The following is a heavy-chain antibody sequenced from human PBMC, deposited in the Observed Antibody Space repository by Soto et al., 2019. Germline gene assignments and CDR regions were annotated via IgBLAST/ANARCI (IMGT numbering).Heavy chain of an antibody. CDR1: GFIFSDYA. D-gene: IGHD6-19*01. V-gene: IGHV3-23*01. CDR2: ISGNGGRK. Sequence: PGGFLRLSCAASGFIFSDYAMRWVRQAPGKGLEWVSTISGNGGRKYYADSVKGRFTISKDNSKNRLSLQMNSLRGEDSAVYYCASLPGPLVAVLYLYHVDGREPVSDADVWGQGTAVTVSS. CDR3: ASLPGPLVAVLYLYHVDGREPVSDADV. J-gene: IGHJ6*02.